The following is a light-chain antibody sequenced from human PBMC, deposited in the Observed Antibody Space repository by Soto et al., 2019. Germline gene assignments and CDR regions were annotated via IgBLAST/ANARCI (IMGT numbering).Light chain of an antibody. V-gene: IGLV2-8*01. CDR2: EVS. Sequence: QSVLTQPPSASGSPGQSVTISCSGTSSDIGGYTYVSWYQHHPGKAPKLMIYEVSKRPSGVPDRFSGSKSGNTASLTVSGLQAEDEADYYCSSYANSNNYVFGNGTKVTVL. CDR1: SSDIGGYTY. J-gene: IGLJ1*01. CDR3: SSYANSNNYV.